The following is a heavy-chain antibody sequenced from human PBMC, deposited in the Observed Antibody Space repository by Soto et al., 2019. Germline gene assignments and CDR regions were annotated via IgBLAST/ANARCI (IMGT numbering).Heavy chain of an antibody. Sequence: GGSLRLSCTASGFTFGDYAMSWFRQAPGKGLEWVGFIRSKAYGGTTEYAASVKGRFTISRDDSKSIAYLQMNSLKTEDTAVYYCTRDRCSGGSCPSPYVAPTDYWGQGTLVTVSS. J-gene: IGHJ4*02. V-gene: IGHV3-49*03. CDR3: TRDRCSGGSCPSPYVAPTDY. CDR2: IRSKAYGGTT. CDR1: GFTFGDYA. D-gene: IGHD2-15*01.